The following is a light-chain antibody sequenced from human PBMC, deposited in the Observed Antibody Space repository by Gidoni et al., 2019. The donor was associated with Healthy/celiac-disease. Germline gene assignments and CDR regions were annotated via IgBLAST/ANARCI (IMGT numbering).Light chain of an antibody. CDR3: QQYYSTPLT. CDR2: WAS. V-gene: IGKV4-1*01. Sequence: DIVMNQSPDSLAVSLGARATINCKSSQSVLYSSNNKNNLAWYQQKPGQPPKLLIYWASTRESGVPDRISGSGSGTDYTLTISSLQAEDGAVYYCQQYYSTPLTFXGXTKVEIK. CDR1: QSVLYSSNNKNN. J-gene: IGKJ4*01.